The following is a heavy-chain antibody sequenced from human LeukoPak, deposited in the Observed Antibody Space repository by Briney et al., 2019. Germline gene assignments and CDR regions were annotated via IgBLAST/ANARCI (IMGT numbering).Heavy chain of an antibody. CDR1: GFTFSSYS. V-gene: IGHV3-21*01. CDR2: ISSSSSYI. D-gene: IGHD4-17*01. CDR3: ARTFASDYGDYWFDY. Sequence: KTGGSLRLSCAASGFTFSSYSMNWVRQALGKGLEWASSISSSSSYIYYADSVKGRFTISRDNAKNSLYLQMNSLRAEDTAVYYCARTFASDYGDYWFDYWGQGTLVTVSS. J-gene: IGHJ4*02.